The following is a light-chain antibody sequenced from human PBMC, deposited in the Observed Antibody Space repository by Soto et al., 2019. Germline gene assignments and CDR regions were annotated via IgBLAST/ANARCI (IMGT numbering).Light chain of an antibody. Sequence: QSALTQPPSASGTPGQRVTISCSGSSSNIGSKTVNWYQQLPGTAPKLLIYSNNQRPSGVPDRFSGSKSGTSASLAISGLQSEDEADYYCVAWDDSLNGVVFGGGTKLTVL. CDR3: VAWDDSLNGVV. V-gene: IGLV1-44*01. J-gene: IGLJ2*01. CDR1: SSNIGSKT. CDR2: SNN.